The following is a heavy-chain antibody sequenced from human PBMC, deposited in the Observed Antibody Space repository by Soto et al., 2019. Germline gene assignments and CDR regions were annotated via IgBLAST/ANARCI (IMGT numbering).Heavy chain of an antibody. Sequence: ASVKVSCKASGGTFSSYAISWVRQAPGQGLEWMGGIIPIFGTANYAQKFQGRVTITADESTSTAYMELSSLRSEDTAVYYCAGDPGAYCGGDCYSTRAYYYYYGMDVWGQGTTVTVSS. D-gene: IGHD2-21*02. CDR1: GGTFSSYA. CDR3: AGDPGAYCGGDCYSTRAYYYYYGMDV. J-gene: IGHJ6*02. V-gene: IGHV1-69*13. CDR2: IIPIFGTA.